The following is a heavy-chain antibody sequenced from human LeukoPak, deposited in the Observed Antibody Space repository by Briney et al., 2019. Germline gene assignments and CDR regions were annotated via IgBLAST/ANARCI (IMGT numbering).Heavy chain of an antibody. D-gene: IGHD2-2*01. CDR2: ISGSGGST. Sequence: PGGSLRLSCAASGFTFSSYAMSWVRQAPGKGLEWVSAISGSGGSTYYADSVKGRFTISRDNSKNTLYLQMNSLRAEDTAVHYCAKGRKYQLLRDAFDIWGQGTMVTVSS. V-gene: IGHV3-23*01. J-gene: IGHJ3*02. CDR3: AKGRKYQLLRDAFDI. CDR1: GFTFSSYA.